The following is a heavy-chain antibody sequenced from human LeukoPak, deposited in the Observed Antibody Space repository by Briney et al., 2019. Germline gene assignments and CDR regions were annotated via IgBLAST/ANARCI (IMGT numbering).Heavy chain of an antibody. Sequence: PSETLSLTCAVSGGSISSSNWWSWVRQPPGKGLGWIGEIYHSGSTNYNPSLKSRVTISVDKSKNQFSLKLSSVTAADTAVYYCARDRTYYDILTGYYPYGMDVWGQGTTVTVSS. J-gene: IGHJ6*02. V-gene: IGHV4-4*02. D-gene: IGHD3-9*01. CDR2: IYHSGST. CDR1: GGSISSSNW. CDR3: ARDRTYYDILTGYYPYGMDV.